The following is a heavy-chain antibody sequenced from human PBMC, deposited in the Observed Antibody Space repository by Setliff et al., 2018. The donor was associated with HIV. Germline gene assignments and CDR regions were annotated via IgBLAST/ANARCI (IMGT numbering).Heavy chain of an antibody. Sequence: GGSLRLSCVASGLPFYNYRMTWLRRAPGRGLEWVANIKQDGSDMHYIESVKGRFTIFRDNAKNSLFLQMNSLRAEDTAVYYCARDMTYHFGAGSYLSTNQHDYWGQGTLVTVSS. J-gene: IGHJ4*02. CDR3: ARDMTYHFGAGSYLSTNQHDY. CDR2: IKQDGSDM. V-gene: IGHV3-7*01. CDR1: GLPFYNYR. D-gene: IGHD3-10*01.